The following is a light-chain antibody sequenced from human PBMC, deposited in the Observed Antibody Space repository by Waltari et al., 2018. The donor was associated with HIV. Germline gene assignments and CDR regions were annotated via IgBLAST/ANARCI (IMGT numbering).Light chain of an antibody. V-gene: IGLV1-40*01. CDR1: SSNIGAGYD. CDR3: SSYTSSSTWV. J-gene: IGLJ3*02. Sequence: QSVLTQPPSVSGAPGQRVTISCTGSSSNIGAGYDVHWYQQLPGTAPKLLIYANINRPSGVPDRFSGSKSGSSASLAITGLQAEDEAHYYCSSYTSSSTWVFGGGTKLTVL. CDR2: ANI.